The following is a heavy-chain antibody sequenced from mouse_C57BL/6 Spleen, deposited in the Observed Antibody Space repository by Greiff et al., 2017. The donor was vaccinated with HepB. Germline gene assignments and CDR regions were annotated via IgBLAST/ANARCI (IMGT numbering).Heavy chain of an antibody. J-gene: IGHJ3*01. CDR3: ARDSPFGY. CDR1: GFTFSSYA. CDR2: ISDGGSYT. V-gene: IGHV5-4*01. Sequence: EVQLVESGGGLVKPGGSLKLSCAASGFTFSSYAMSWVRQTPEKRLEWVATISDGGSYTYYPDNVKGRFTIYRDNAKNNLYLQMSHLKSEDTAMYYCARDSPFGYWGQGTLVTVSA. D-gene: IGHD6-1*01.